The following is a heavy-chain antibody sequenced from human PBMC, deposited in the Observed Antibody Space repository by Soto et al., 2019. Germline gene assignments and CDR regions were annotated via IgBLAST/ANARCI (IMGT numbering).Heavy chain of an antibody. CDR3: ARGGDIVVVPAALDYYYMDV. J-gene: IGHJ6*03. CDR2: ISAYNGNT. V-gene: IGHV1-18*01. CDR1: GYTFTSYG. Sequence: QVQLVQSGAEVKKPGASVKVSCKASGYTFTSYGISWVRQAPGHGLEWMGWISAYNGNTNYAQNLQGRVTMTTATSTSTAYMELRSLRSDATAVYYCARGGDIVVVPAALDYYYMDVWGKGTTVTVSS. D-gene: IGHD2-2*01.